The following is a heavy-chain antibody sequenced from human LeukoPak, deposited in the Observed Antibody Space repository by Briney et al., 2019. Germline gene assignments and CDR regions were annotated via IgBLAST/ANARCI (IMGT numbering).Heavy chain of an antibody. CDR3: ARWGHEQWLGRFDY. CDR1: GGSISSYY. V-gene: IGHV4-59*08. D-gene: IGHD6-19*01. CDR2: IYYSGST. J-gene: IGHJ4*02. Sequence: SETLSLTCTVSGGSISSYYWSWLRQPPGKGLEWIGYIYYSGSTNYSPSLKSRVTISVDTSKNQFSLKLSSVTAADTAVYYCARWGHEQWLGRFDYWGQGTLVTVSS.